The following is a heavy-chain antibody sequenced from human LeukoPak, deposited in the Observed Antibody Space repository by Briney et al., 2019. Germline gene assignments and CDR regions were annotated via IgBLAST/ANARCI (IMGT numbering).Heavy chain of an antibody. J-gene: IGHJ4*02. CDR3: ARPTSSGSINS. D-gene: IGHD6-19*01. Sequence: GGSLRLSCAASGFPFNDYVMHWVRQAPGKGLGWVSFISGSGVTTSYAGSVKGRFTISRDSAKHSLFLQMNSLRAEDTAVYYCARPTSSGSINSWGQGTLVTVSS. CDR1: GFPFNDYV. CDR2: ISGSGVTT. V-gene: IGHV3-48*01.